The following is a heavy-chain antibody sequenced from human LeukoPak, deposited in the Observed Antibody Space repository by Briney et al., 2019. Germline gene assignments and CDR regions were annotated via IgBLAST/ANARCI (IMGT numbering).Heavy chain of an antibody. CDR1: GGSISSSSYY. D-gene: IGHD3-22*01. Sequence: PSETLSLTCTVSGGSISSSSYYWGWIRQPPGKGLEWIGSIYYSGSTYYNPSLKSRVTISVDTSKNQFSLKLSSVTAADTAVYYCARDPDIDSSGYYYFDYWGQGTLVTVSS. V-gene: IGHV4-39*07. CDR3: ARDPDIDSSGYYYFDY. J-gene: IGHJ4*02. CDR2: IYYSGST.